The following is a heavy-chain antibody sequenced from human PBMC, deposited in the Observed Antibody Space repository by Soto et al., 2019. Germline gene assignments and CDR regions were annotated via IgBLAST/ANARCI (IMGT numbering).Heavy chain of an antibody. V-gene: IGHV3-48*01. CDR2: ISSSSSTI. J-gene: IGHJ4*02. CDR1: GFTFSSYS. Sequence: EVQLVESGGGLVQPGGSLRLSCAASGFTFSSYSMNWVRQAPGKGLEWVSYISSSSSTIYYADSVKVRFTISRDNAKNSLYLQMNSLRAEDTAVYYCARDDDYGDYVYYFDYWGQGTLVTVS. CDR3: ARDDDYGDYVYYFDY. D-gene: IGHD4-17*01.